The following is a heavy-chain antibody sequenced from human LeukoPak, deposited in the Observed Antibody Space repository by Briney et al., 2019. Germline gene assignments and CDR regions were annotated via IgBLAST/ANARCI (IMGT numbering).Heavy chain of an antibody. CDR3: ASPSPNGPDAFDI. CDR1: GFTFSSYA. D-gene: IGHD1-1*01. V-gene: IGHV3-30*04. Sequence: GGSLRLSCAASGFTFSSYAMHWVRQAPGKGLEWVAVISYDGSNKYYADSVKGRFTISRDNSKNTLYLQMNSLRAEDTAVYYCASPSPNGPDAFDIWGQGTMVTVSS. CDR2: ISYDGSNK. J-gene: IGHJ3*02.